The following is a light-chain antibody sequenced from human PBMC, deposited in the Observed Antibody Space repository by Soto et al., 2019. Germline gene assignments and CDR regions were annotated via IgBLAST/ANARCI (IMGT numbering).Light chain of an antibody. CDR1: QSMSRNY. J-gene: IGKJ2*01. Sequence: EIVLTQSPGTLSLSPGERPTLSCRASQSMSRNYLAWYQHNPGQAPRLLIYGASSRATGIPDRFSGSGSGTDFTLTISRLDPEDFAVYYCQQYGSSPHTFGQGTKLEI. V-gene: IGKV3-20*01. CDR3: QQYGSSPHT. CDR2: GAS.